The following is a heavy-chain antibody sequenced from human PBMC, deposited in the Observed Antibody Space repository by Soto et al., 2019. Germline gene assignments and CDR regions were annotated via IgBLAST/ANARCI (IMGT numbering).Heavy chain of an antibody. CDR2: ISPGSRYP. CDR1: GFTFGDSY. CDR3: VRGGGGGLFDP. V-gene: IGHV3-11*06. J-gene: IGHJ5*02. D-gene: IGHD2-15*01. Sequence: GGALRLSCAAPGFTFGDSYMSWIRQAPGKGLEWLSYISPGSRYPAYADSVKGRFTISRDNAKRSLYLQMMSLTAEDTAIYYCVRGGGGGLFDPWGQGTMVTVSS.